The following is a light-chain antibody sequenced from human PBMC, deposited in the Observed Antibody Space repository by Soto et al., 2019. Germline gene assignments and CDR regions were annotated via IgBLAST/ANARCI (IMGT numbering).Light chain of an antibody. CDR1: SSDVGGDRY. J-gene: IGLJ3*02. CDR2: EVS. V-gene: IGLV2-14*01. CDR3: ASTTAGYTRL. Sequence: QSALTQPASVSGSPGQSITISCTGTSSDVGGDRYVSWYQQHPGKAPKVMIYEVSNRPAGVSIRFSGSKSGNTASLTISGLQAEDEADYYCASTTAGYTRLFGTGTKVTVL.